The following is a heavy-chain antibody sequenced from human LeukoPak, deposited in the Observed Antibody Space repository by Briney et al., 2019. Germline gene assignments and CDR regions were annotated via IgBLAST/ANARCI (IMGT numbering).Heavy chain of an antibody. J-gene: IGHJ4*02. V-gene: IGHV3-21*01. D-gene: IGHD4-17*01. CDR2: ISSSSSNT. CDR3: VYGDNRGY. CDR1: GFTFSSST. Sequence: GGTLRLSCAASGFTFSSSTMNWVRQAPGQGLEWVSSISSSSSNTHYADSVKGRFTISRDNAKNSLYLQMNSLRDEDTAVYYCVYGDNRGYWGQGTLVTVSS.